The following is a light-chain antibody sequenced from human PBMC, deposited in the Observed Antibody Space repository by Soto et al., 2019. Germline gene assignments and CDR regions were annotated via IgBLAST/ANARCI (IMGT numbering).Light chain of an antibody. J-gene: IGLJ3*02. CDR1: SSKIEAGYD. CDR2: GDN. V-gene: IGLV1-40*01. CDR3: QSYDSSLSAWV. Sequence: QSVLTQPPSVSGAPGQRVTISCTGSSSKIEAGYDVHWYQQLPGTAPKLLIYGDNNRPSGVPDRFSGSKSGTSASLAITGLQAEDEADYYCQSYDSSLSAWVFGGGTKLTVL.